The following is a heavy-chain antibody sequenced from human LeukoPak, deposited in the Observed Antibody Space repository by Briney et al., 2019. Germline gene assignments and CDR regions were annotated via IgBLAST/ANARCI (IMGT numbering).Heavy chain of an antibody. CDR3: ARGGYGGNIEYFQH. Sequence: ASVKVSCKASGYTFTGYYMHWVRQAPGQGLEWMGWINPNSGGTNYAQKFQGRVTMTRDTSISTAYMELSSLRSEDTAVYYCARGGYGGNIEYFQHWGQGTLVTVSS. CDR1: GYTFTGYY. D-gene: IGHD4-23*01. J-gene: IGHJ1*01. CDR2: INPNSGGT. V-gene: IGHV1-2*02.